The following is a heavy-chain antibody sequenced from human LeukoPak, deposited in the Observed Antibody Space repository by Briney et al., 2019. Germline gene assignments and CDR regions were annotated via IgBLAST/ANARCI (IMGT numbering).Heavy chain of an antibody. CDR1: GFTFSNYW. CDR3: AKDTMTPPLGKYFQH. CDR2: IRQDGGAK. V-gene: IGHV3-7*03. D-gene: IGHD3-22*01. J-gene: IGHJ1*01. Sequence: PGGSLRLSCAASGFTFSNYWMTWLRQAPGRGLEWVANIRQDGGAKYYVDSVKGRFTISRDNSKNTLYLQMNSLRAEDTAVYYCAKDTMTPPLGKYFQHWGQGTLVTVSS.